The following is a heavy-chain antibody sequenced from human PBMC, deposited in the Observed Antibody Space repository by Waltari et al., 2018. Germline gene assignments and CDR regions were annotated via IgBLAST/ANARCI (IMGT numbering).Heavy chain of an antibody. CDR1: GFTFSSYA. CDR2: ISGSGGNT. CDR3: VIRSRAADGKGYFDY. J-gene: IGHJ4*02. D-gene: IGHD6-13*01. Sequence: EVQLLESGGGLVQPGGSLRLSCAASGFTFSSYAMSWVRQASGKGRDWVSLISGSGGNTYYADSVKGRFTISRDNSKNTLYLQMNSLRVDDTAVYYCVIRSRAADGKGYFDYWGQGTQVTVSS. V-gene: IGHV3-23*01.